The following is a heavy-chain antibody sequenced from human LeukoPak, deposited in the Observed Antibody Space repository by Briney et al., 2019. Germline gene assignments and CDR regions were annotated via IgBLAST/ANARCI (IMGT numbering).Heavy chain of an antibody. CDR2: IYYSGST. CDR3: VRNLTERDGSGRFAGWAWFDP. J-gene: IGHJ5*02. D-gene: IGHD3-10*01. CDR1: GGSVSSSRYF. V-gene: IGHV4-39*01. Sequence: SETLSLTCTVSGGSVSSSRYFWGWIRQPPGKGLEWLGSIYYSGSTYYNPSLKSRVTISVDTSKNQFSLKLSSVTAADTAVYYCVRNLTERDGSGRFAGWAWFDPWGQGTLVTVSS.